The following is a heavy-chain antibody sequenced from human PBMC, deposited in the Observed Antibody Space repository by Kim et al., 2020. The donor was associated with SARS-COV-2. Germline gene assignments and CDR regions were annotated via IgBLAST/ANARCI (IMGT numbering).Heavy chain of an antibody. V-gene: IGHV3-7*01. Sequence: VDSVQGRFTISRDNAKNSLYLQMNGLRAEDTAVYYCARGYSSSWYVIDYWGQGTLVTVSS. D-gene: IGHD6-13*01. CDR3: ARGYSSSWYVIDY. J-gene: IGHJ4*02.